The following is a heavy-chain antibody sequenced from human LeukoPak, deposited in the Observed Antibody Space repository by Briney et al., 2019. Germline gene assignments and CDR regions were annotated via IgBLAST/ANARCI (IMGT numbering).Heavy chain of an antibody. CDR2: ISAYNGNT. V-gene: IGHV1-18*01. D-gene: IGHD1-26*01. Sequence: EASVKVSFKASGYTFTSYGISWVRQAPGQGLEWMGWISAYNGNTNYAQKLQGRVTMTTDTSTSTAYMELRSLRSDDTAVYYCARDSRYSGSSNFDYWGQGTLVTVSS. CDR3: ARDSRYSGSSNFDY. CDR1: GYTFTSYG. J-gene: IGHJ4*02.